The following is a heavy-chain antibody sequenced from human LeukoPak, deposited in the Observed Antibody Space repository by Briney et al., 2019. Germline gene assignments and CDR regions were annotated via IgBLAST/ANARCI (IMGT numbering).Heavy chain of an antibody. V-gene: IGHV3-30*04. Sequence: GGSLRLSCAASGFTFSSYAMHWVRQVPGKGLEWVAVISYDGSNKYYADSVKGRFTISRDNSKNTLYLQMNSLRAEDTAVHYCAELGITIIGGVWGKGTTVTISS. D-gene: IGHD3-10*02. CDR1: GFTFSSYA. CDR2: ISYDGSNK. CDR3: AELGITIIGGV. J-gene: IGHJ6*04.